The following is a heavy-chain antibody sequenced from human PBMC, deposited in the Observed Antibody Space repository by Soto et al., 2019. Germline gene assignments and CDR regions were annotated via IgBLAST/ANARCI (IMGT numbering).Heavy chain of an antibody. CDR2: ISAYNGNT. J-gene: IGHJ6*03. CDR3: ARVHDFWSGYYKFYYMDV. Sequence: QVQLVQSGAEVKKPGASVKVSCKASGYTFTSYGISWVRQAPGQGLEWMGWISAYNGNTNYAQKLQGRVTMTTDTSTSTAYMELRSLRSDNTAVYYCARVHDFWSGYYKFYYMDVWGKGTTVTVSS. D-gene: IGHD3-3*01. V-gene: IGHV1-18*01. CDR1: GYTFTSYG.